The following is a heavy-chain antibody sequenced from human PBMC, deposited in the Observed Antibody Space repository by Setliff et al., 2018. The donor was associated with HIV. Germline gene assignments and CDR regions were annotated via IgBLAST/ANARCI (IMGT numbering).Heavy chain of an antibody. V-gene: IGHV4-39*01. CDR1: GGSISDNKYY. CDR2: IYHTGKT. D-gene: IGHD3-10*01. CDR3: ARLSGGMVPNY. Sequence: PSETLSLTCSVSGGSISDNKYYWSWIRQPPGKGLEWTGSIYHTGKTYYNSALKNRLTISVDTSKNQFSLELSSVTAADTAVYYCARLSGGMVPNYWGQGTLVTVSS. J-gene: IGHJ4*02.